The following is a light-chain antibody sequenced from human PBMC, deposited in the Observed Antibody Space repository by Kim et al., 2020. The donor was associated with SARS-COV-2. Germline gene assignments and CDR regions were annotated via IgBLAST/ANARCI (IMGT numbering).Light chain of an antibody. Sequence: CADKVRKYVYCFQQQPAAAPNVLVYNNATRPSAVPARFSGSASCTTVSLAISGGPYEIEADYYCASAYDSLTVWVFGGGTQLTVL. V-gene: IGLV1-47*02. CDR2: NNA. CDR1: CADKVRKY. CDR3: ASAYDSLTVWV. J-gene: IGLJ3*02.